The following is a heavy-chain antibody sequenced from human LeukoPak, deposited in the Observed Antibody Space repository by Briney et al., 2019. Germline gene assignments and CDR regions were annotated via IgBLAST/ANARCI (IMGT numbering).Heavy chain of an antibody. CDR3: ARGTKYYDFWSGYLPPYFDY. V-gene: IGHV4-34*01. CDR2: INHSGST. Sequence: SETLSLTCAVYGGSFNGYYWSWIRQPPGKGLEWIGEINHSGSTNYNPSLKSRVTISVDTSKNRFSLKLSSVTAADTAVYYCARGTKYYDFWSGYLPPYFDYWGQGTLVTVSS. CDR1: GGSFNGYY. D-gene: IGHD3-3*01. J-gene: IGHJ4*02.